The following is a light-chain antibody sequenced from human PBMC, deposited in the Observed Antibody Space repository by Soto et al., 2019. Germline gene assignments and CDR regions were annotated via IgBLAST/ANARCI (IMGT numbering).Light chain of an antibody. CDR1: SSDVGGYNY. Sequence: QSVLTQPASVSGSPGQSITISCTGTSSDVGGYNYVSWYQQHPGKAPKLMIYDVSNRPSGVSNRFSGSKSGNTASLTISGLQAEDEADYYCSSYTTRITLVFGGGTKLTVL. CDR3: SSYTTRITLV. CDR2: DVS. J-gene: IGLJ2*01. V-gene: IGLV2-14*03.